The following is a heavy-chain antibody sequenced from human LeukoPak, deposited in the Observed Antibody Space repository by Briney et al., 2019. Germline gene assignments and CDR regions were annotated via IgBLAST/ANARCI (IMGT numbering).Heavy chain of an antibody. CDR2: ISGGGVNT. CDR1: GFTFSTCA. J-gene: IGHJ4*02. V-gene: IGHV3-23*01. D-gene: IGHD1-14*01. CDR3: AKGPLTEVAGTTWDY. Sequence: PGRSLRLSCAASGFTFSTCAMTWVRQAPGKGLEWVSAISGGGVNTYYADSVKGRFTISRDNSKNTLFLQMNSLRADDTAVYYCAKGPLTEVAGTTWDYWGQGTLVTVSS.